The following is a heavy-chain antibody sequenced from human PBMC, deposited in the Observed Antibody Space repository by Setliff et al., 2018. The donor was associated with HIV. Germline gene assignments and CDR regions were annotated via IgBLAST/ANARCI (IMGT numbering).Heavy chain of an antibody. CDR2: INPRSGGT. CDR3: ARGTTATDYYYYMDV. Sequence: ASVKVSCKASGYSFTDHYMHWVRQAPGQGLEWMGWINPRSGGTNYAQKFQGTVTMPRDTSINTAYMGMSRLRSDDTAVYFCARGTTATDYYYYMDVWGKGTSVTVSS. CDR1: GYSFTDHY. D-gene: IGHD4-17*01. V-gene: IGHV1-2*02. J-gene: IGHJ6*03.